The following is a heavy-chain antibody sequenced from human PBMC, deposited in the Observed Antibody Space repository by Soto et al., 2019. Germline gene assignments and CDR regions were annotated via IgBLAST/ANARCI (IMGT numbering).Heavy chain of an antibody. CDR1: GFTFTAYA. V-gene: IGHV3-23*01. D-gene: IGHD3-16*01. CDR2: ISDRGGAT. J-gene: IGHJ4*02. Sequence: GGSLRLSCAASGFTFTAYAMSWVRQAPGKGLEWVSTISDRGGATFYADSVKGRFTISRDNSRNTLYLQLNSLRVEDTALYYCAKGAGGVNREADYWGQGTLVTVSS. CDR3: AKGAGGVNREADY.